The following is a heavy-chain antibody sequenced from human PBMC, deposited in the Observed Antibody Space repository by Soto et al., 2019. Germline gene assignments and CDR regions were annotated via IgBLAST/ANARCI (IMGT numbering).Heavy chain of an antibody. V-gene: IGHV3-66*01. CDR2: IYSGGST. CDR1: GFTVSSNY. D-gene: IGHD5-12*01. CDR3: ARDRGYDYPTFFYYGMDV. J-gene: IGHJ6*02. Sequence: GGSLRLSCAASGFTVSSNYMSWVRQAPGKGLEWVSVIYSGGSTYYADSVKGRFTISRDNSKNILYLQMNSLRAEDTAVYYCARDRGYDYPTFFYYGMDVWGQGTTVTVSS.